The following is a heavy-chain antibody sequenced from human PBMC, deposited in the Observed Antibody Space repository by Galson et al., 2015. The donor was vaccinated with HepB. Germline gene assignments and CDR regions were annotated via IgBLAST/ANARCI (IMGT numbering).Heavy chain of an antibody. CDR3: ASDKDTSLLSPLYY. CDR1: GFTVSTNY. Sequence: SLRLSCAVSGFTVSTNYMSWVRQAPGKGLEWVSAIYAGGSTYNADAVKGRCTISRDDSKNTLYLQMNSLRAEDTAVYYCASDKDTSLLSPLYYWGQGTLVSVSS. CDR2: IYAGGST. J-gene: IGHJ4*02. D-gene: IGHD5-18*01. V-gene: IGHV3-53*01.